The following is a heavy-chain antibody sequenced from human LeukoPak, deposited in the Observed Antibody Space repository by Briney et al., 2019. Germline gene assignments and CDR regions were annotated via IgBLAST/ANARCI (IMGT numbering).Heavy chain of an antibody. V-gene: IGHV3-30*02. CDR1: GFIFSSYA. CDR3: AKDGFYFGSSDYYYFDY. Sequence: GGSLRLSCGASGFIFSSYAMHWVRQAPGKGPEWVAFIRYDGSNEFYADSVQGRFTISRDNSKNTLYLQMNSLRAEDTAVYYCAKDGFYFGSSDYYYFDYWGQGTLVTVSS. D-gene: IGHD3-22*01. J-gene: IGHJ4*02. CDR2: IRYDGSNE.